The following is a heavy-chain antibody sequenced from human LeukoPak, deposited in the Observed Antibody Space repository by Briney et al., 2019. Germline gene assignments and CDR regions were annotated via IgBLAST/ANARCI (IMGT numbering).Heavy chain of an antibody. CDR1: GGSISSYY. J-gene: IGHJ4*02. V-gene: IGHV4-59*01. D-gene: IGHD1-1*01. CDR3: ASGGNGAYYFDY. CDR2: IYHSGST. Sequence: SETLSLTCTVSGGSISSYYWSWIRQPPGKGLEWIGYIYHSGSTNYNPSLKSRVTISVDTSKNQFSLKLSSVTAADTAVYYCASGGNGAYYFDYWGQGTLVTVSS.